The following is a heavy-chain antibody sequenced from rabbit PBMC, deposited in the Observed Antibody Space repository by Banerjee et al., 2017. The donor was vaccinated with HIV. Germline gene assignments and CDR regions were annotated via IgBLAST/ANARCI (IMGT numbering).Heavy chain of an antibody. CDR1: GFILSDNYY. J-gene: IGHJ4*01. Sequence: QEQLVESGGGLVQPEGSLTLTCKASGFILSDNYYMCWVRQSPGKGLEWIGCIYTGSGSTDYASWVNGRFTITKTSSTTVTLQMTSLTAADTATYFCARDVGGAAGYGYDLWGPGTLVTVS. CDR2: IYTGSGST. V-gene: IGHV1S45*01. CDR3: ARDVGGAAGYGYDL. D-gene: IGHD6-1*01.